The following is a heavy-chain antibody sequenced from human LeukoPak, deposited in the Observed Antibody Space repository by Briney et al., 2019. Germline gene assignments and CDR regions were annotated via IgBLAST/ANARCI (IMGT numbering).Heavy chain of an antibody. CDR2: IYYSGST. CDR1: GGSISSYY. CDR3: ARSPAAGTFIFDY. Sequence: SETLSLTCTVSGGSISSYYWSWIRQPPGKGLEWIGYIYYSGSTNYNPSLKSRVTISVDTSKNQFSLKLSSVTAADTAVYYCARSPAAGTFIFDYWGQGTLDTVSS. D-gene: IGHD6-13*01. V-gene: IGHV4-59*08. J-gene: IGHJ4*02.